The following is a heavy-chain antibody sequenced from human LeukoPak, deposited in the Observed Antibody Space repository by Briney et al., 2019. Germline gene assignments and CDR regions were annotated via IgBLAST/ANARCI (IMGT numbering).Heavy chain of an antibody. CDR3: ARARSMGVSMIVVVIYYFDY. CDR1: GGSIRSSSYY. V-gene: IGHV4-39*07. Sequence: PSETLSLTCTVSGGSIRSSSYYWGWIRQPPGKGLEWIGSIYYSGSTYYNPSLKSRVTISVDTSKNQFSLKLSSVTAADTAVYYCARARSMGVSMIVVVIYYFDYWGQGTLVTVSS. CDR2: IYYSGST. J-gene: IGHJ4*02. D-gene: IGHD3-22*01.